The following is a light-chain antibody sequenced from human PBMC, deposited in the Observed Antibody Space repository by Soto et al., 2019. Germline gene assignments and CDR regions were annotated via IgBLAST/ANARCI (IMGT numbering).Light chain of an antibody. CDR2: GAS. V-gene: IGKV3-15*01. CDR1: QSVDSN. CDR3: QQYNNWPPWT. Sequence: EIVMTQSPATLSVSPGERATLSCRASQSVDSNLAWYQQKPGQAPRLLIYGASTRATGIPARFSGSGSVTEFTLTISSLQSEDFAVYYCQQYNNWPPWTFGQGTKVDIK. J-gene: IGKJ1*01.